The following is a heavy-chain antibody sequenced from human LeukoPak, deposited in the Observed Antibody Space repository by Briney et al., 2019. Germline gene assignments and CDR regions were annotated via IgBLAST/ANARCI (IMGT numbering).Heavy chain of an antibody. V-gene: IGHV3-7*03. D-gene: IGHD5-24*01. CDR1: GFMFSSNW. CDR3: ATEGTSLQTY. Sequence: GGSLRLSCAASGFMFSSNWMSWVRLAPGKGLEWVANIKEDGTETYYVDSVKGRFTISRDNAKNSLYLQMNSLRVEDTAVYYCATEGTSLQTYWGQGTLVPVSS. J-gene: IGHJ4*02. CDR2: IKEDGTET.